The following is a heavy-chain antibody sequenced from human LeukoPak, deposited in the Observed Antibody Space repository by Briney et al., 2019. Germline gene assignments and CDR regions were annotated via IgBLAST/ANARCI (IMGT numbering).Heavy chain of an antibody. J-gene: IGHJ5*02. V-gene: IGHV4-59*01. Sequence: SETLSLTCTVSGGSISSYYWSWIRQPPGKGLEWIGYTYYSGSTNYNPSLKSRVTISIDTSKSQFSLNLSSVTAADTAVYYCAREGSGSGSYYRWFDPWGQGTLVTVSS. CDR3: AREGSGSGSYYRWFDP. CDR2: TYYSGST. CDR1: GGSISSYY. D-gene: IGHD3-10*01.